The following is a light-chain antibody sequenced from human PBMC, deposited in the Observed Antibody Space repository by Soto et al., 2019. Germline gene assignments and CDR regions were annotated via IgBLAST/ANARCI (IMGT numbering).Light chain of an antibody. V-gene: IGKV3-15*01. CDR2: GAS. CDR1: QSVSSD. CDR3: QQSYSTPLT. J-gene: IGKJ4*01. Sequence: EIVMTQSPATLSVSPWERATLSCRASQSVSSDLAWYHQKPGQAPRLLIYGASTRATGIPARFSGSGSGTEFTLTINSLQPEDFATYYCQQSYSTPLTFGGGTKVDIK.